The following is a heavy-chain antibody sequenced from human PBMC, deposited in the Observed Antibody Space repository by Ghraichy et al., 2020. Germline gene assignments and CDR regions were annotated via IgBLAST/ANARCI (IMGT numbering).Heavy chain of an antibody. V-gene: IGHV4-31*03. CDR2: IYNSGSM. CDR3: ARGCYYDSSGYFNYNYYLDY. J-gene: IGHJ4*02. D-gene: IGHD3-22*01. Sequence: TLSLTCTVSGGSVSSGGYYWIWIRQHPEKGLEWIGYIYNSGSMYYNSSLKSRLTMSIDTSKNQFSLKLTSVTAADTAVYYCARGCYYDSSGYFNYNYYLDYWGQGTLVTVSS. CDR1: GGSVSSGGYY.